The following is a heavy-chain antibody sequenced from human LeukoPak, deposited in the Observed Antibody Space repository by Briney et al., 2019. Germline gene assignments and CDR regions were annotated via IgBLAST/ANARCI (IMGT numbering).Heavy chain of an antibody. CDR1: GFTASSNY. CDR2: IYSGGST. D-gene: IGHD4-17*01. V-gene: IGHV3-53*01. J-gene: IGHJ4*02. CDR3: ARDGHGDYSFDY. Sequence: PGGSLRLSCAASGFTASSNYMSWVRQAPGKGLEWVSVIYSGGSTYYADSVKGRFTIPRDNSKNTLYLQMNSLRAEDTAVYYCARDGHGDYSFDYWGQGTLVTVSS.